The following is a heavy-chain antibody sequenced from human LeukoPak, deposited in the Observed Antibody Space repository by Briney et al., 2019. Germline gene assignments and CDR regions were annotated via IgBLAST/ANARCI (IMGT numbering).Heavy chain of an antibody. Sequence: GGSLKLSCAASGFTFSSYAMSWVRQAPGKGLKWVSGISDSGDITYYADSVKGRFTIPRDNSKNTLYVQMNSLRVEDTAVYYCAKDRRGGSYYAATLDIWGQGTMVTVSS. CDR1: GFTFSSYA. CDR2: ISDSGDIT. V-gene: IGHV3-23*01. D-gene: IGHD1-26*01. J-gene: IGHJ3*02. CDR3: AKDRRGGSYYAATLDI.